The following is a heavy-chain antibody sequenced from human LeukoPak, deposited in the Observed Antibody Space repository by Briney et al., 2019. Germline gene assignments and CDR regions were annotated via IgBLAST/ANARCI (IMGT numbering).Heavy chain of an antibody. D-gene: IGHD6-19*01. V-gene: IGHV4-4*02. CDR2: IYHSGGT. Sequence: SETLSLTCAVSGGSISSSNWWNWVRQPPGKGLEWIGEIYHSGGTYYNPSLKSRVTMSVDKSKNQFSLKLSSVTAADTAVYYCASDKGASGWGLGYWGQGTLVTVSS. CDR3: ASDKGASGWGLGY. CDR1: GGSISSSNW. J-gene: IGHJ4*02.